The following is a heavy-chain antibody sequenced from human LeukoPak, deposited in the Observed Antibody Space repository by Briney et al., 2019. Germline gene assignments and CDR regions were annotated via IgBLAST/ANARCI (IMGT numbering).Heavy chain of an antibody. V-gene: IGHV6-1*01. CDR3: ARTYSSSWYWFDP. J-gene: IGHJ5*02. D-gene: IGHD6-13*01. CDR1: GDSVSSDNAT. Sequence: SQTLSLTCAVSGDSVSSDNATWNWVRQSPSRGLEWLGRTYFRSKWYNDYAVSVKSRITINPDTSKNRFSLQLNSVTPEDTAVYYCARTYSSSWYWFDPWGQGTLVTVSS. CDR2: TYFRSKWYN.